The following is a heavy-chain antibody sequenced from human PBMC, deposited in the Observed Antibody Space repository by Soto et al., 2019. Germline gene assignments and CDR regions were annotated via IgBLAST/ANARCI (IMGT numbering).Heavy chain of an antibody. CDR1: GFTFDNYA. CDR3: AKDLYGDFDY. J-gene: IGHJ4*02. D-gene: IGHD4-17*01. V-gene: IGHV3-23*01. Sequence: HPGGSLRLSCAASGFTFDNYAMTWVRQAPGKGLEWVSTISGSGGTTYYVDSVKGRFTISRDNSKNTLYLQMNSLRAEDTAVYYCAKDLYGDFDYWGQGTLVTVSS. CDR2: ISGSGGTT.